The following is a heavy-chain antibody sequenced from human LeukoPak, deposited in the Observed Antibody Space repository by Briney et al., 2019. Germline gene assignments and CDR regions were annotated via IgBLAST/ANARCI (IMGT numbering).Heavy chain of an antibody. V-gene: IGHV3-11*01. D-gene: IGHD1-26*01. Sequence: GGSLRLSCVASGFRFSDHYMTWIRQAPGKGLEWLSYISSGGRSIYYADSVKGRFAISRDDAKNSLYLQMNSLKTEDTAVYYCTTDEPTSRGIVGADPYYFDYWGQGTLVTVSS. CDR2: ISSGGRSI. CDR1: GFRFSDHY. J-gene: IGHJ4*02. CDR3: TTDEPTSRGIVGADPYYFDY.